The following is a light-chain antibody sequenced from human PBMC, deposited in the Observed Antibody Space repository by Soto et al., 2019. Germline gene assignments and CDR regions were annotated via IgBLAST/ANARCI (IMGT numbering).Light chain of an antibody. Sequence: EIVLTQSPATLSLSPGERATLSCRASQSVSSYLAWYQQKPGQAPRLLIYETSNRATGIPDRFRGSGSGTDFTLTISSLEPEDSAVYYCQQRSIWPPWTFGQGTKVDI. J-gene: IGKJ1*01. CDR2: ETS. V-gene: IGKV3-11*01. CDR1: QSVSSY. CDR3: QQRSIWPPWT.